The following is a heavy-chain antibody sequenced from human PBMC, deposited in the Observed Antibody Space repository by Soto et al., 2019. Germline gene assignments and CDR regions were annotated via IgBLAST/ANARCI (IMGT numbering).Heavy chain of an antibody. D-gene: IGHD4-17*01. CDR3: ASRDGDPY. J-gene: IGHJ4*02. Sequence: GGSLRLSCAASGFTFSSYSMNWVRQAPGKGLEWVSYISSGSSAIYYADSVKGRFTISRDNAKNSLYLQMNSLSAEDTALYYCASRDGDPYRCLGTLVTVSS. CDR1: GFTFSSYS. V-gene: IGHV3-48*01. CDR2: ISSGSSAI.